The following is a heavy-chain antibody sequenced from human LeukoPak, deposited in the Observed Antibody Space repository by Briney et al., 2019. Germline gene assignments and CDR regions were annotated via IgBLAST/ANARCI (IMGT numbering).Heavy chain of an antibody. Sequence: GESLKISCKGSGYSFSNYWIVWVRQMPVKGLEWMGIIYPGDSDTRYSPSFQGQVAISADKSISTAYLQWSSLKASDTAMYYGARLVTLGTANPYYMDVWGKGTTVTVSS. CDR1: GYSFSNYW. CDR2: IYPGDSDT. CDR3: ARLVTLGTANPYYMDV. D-gene: IGHD3-16*01. V-gene: IGHV5-51*01. J-gene: IGHJ6*03.